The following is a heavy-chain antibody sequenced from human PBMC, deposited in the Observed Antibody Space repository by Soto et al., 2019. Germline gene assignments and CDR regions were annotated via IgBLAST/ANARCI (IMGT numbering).Heavy chain of an antibody. V-gene: IGHV3-30*18. CDR3: AKGGRQWLVTSDFNY. Sequence: VQLVESGGGVVQPGRSLRLSCAASGFTFSDYAMHWVRQAPGKGLEWVAVVSHDGRNTHYADSVKGRFTISRDSSKNTVSQEMTSLRAEDTAVYYCAKGGRQWLVTSDFNYWGQGALVTVSS. J-gene: IGHJ4*02. CDR1: GFTFSDYA. D-gene: IGHD6-19*01. CDR2: VSHDGRNT.